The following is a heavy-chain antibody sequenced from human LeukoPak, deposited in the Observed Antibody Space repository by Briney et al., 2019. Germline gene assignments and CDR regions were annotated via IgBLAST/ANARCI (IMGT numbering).Heavy chain of an antibody. CDR1: GGSISSSSYY. J-gene: IGHJ3*02. CDR3: ARPRSSGWYLGNAFDI. Sequence: SETLSLTCTVSGGSISSSSYYWGWIRQPPGKGLEWIGSIYYSGITYYNPSLKSRVTISVDTSKNQFSLKLSSVTAADTAVYYCARPRSSGWYLGNAFDIWGQGTVVTVSS. CDR2: IYYSGIT. D-gene: IGHD6-19*01. V-gene: IGHV4-39*01.